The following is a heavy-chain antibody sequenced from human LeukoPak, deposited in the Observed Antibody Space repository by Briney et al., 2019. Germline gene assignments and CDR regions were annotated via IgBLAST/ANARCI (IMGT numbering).Heavy chain of an antibody. Sequence: SETLSLTCSVSAGSISSSSYYWVWIRQPPGKGLEWIGSIYYSGSTYYNPSLKSRVTISVDMSKNQFSLNLNSVTAADTAVYYCARHPYYYYYMDVWGKGTTVTVSS. CDR1: AGSISSSSYY. CDR3: ARHPYYYYYMDV. CDR2: IYYSGST. J-gene: IGHJ6*03. V-gene: IGHV4-39*01.